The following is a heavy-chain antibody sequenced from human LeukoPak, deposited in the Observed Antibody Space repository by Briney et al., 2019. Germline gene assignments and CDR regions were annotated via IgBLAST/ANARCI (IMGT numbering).Heavy chain of an antibody. J-gene: IGHJ4*02. CDR3: ARDRGWELRWFELDY. CDR2: MNSNSGNT. D-gene: IGHD1-26*01. Sequence: GASVKVSCKASGYTFTSYDINWVRQATGQGLEWMGWMNSNSGNTGYAQKFQGRVTITRNTSISTAYMELSSLRSEDTAVYYCARDRGWELRWFELDYWGQGTLVTVSS. V-gene: IGHV1-8*03. CDR1: GYTFTSYD.